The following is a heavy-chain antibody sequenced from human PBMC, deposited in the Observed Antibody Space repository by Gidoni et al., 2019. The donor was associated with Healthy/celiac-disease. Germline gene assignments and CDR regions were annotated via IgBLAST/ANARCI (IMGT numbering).Heavy chain of an antibody. CDR2: LLYEGSNK. V-gene: IGHV3-30-3*01. Sequence: QVQLVESGGGVVQPGRSRRLSCAASGFTSCSYAMHWVRPAPGKGLEWVAVLLYEGSNKYYADSVKGRFTSSRDNSKNTLYLQMNSLRAEDTAVYYCARGSLAVAGDDYYYYGMDVWGQGTTVTVSS. J-gene: IGHJ6*02. CDR3: ARGSLAVAGDDYYYYGMDV. D-gene: IGHD6-19*01. CDR1: GFTSCSYA.